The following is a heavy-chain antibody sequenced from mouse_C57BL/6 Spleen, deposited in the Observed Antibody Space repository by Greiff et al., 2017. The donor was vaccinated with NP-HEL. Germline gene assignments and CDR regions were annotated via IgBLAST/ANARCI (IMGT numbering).Heavy chain of an antibody. Sequence: QVHVKQSGAELVKPGASVKLSCKASGYTFTSYWMQWVKQRPGQGLEWIGEIDPSDSYTNYNQKFKGKATLTVDTSSSTAYMQLSSLTSEDSAVYYCARRGSSPGWFAYWGQGTLVTVSA. J-gene: IGHJ3*01. CDR2: IDPSDSYT. CDR1: GYTFTSYW. D-gene: IGHD1-1*01. CDR3: ARRGSSPGWFAY. V-gene: IGHV1-50*01.